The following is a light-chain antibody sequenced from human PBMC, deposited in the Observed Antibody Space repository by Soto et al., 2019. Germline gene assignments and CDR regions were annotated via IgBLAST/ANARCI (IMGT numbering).Light chain of an antibody. CDR1: SGHSSYA. CDR3: QTWGNGYVV. V-gene: IGLV4-69*01. J-gene: IGLJ2*01. CDR2: LNSDGSH. Sequence: QLVLTQSPSASASLGASVKLTCTLSSGHSSYAIAWHQQQPEKGPRYLMKLNSDGSHSKGDGIPDRFSGSSSGAERYLTISSLQSEDEADYYCQTWGNGYVVFGGGTKVTVL.